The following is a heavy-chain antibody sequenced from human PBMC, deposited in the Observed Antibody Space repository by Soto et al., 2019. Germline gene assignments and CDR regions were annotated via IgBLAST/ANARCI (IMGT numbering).Heavy chain of an antibody. Sequence: SETLSLTSAVSGGSISSGGSSWSWLRQAPGKGLEWIGYINPHGSTPWNASLKTRVAISADRSNIQFSLKLSSMTAAHKAVDYCGTSPHGGAFDIWGQGTMVTVSS. J-gene: IGHJ3*02. CDR1: GGSISSGGSS. D-gene: IGHD3-10*01. V-gene: IGHV4-30-2*01. CDR3: GTSPHGGAFDI. CDR2: INPHGST.